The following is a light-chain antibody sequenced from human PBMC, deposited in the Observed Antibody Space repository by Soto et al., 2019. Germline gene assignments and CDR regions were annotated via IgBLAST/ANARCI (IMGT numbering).Light chain of an antibody. J-gene: IGKJ5*01. CDR2: GAS. CDR3: QQYGSS. V-gene: IGKV3-20*01. Sequence: IVLTQSPGTLSMSTGERATLSCRASQSVSSSYLAWYQQKPGQAPRLLIYGASSRATGIPDRFSGSGSGTDFTLTISRLEPEDFAVYYCQQYGSSFGQGTRLEIK. CDR1: QSVSSSY.